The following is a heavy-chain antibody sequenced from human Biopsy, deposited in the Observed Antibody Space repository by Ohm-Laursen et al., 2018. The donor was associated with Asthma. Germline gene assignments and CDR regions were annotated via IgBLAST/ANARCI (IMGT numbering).Heavy chain of an antibody. D-gene: IGHD7-27*01. V-gene: IGHV1-2*06. CDR1: AYTFMGYH. Sequence: GASVKVSRTPSAYTFMGYHLHWGRQAPGEGLEWMGRINPNGGATVYAQKFQGRVTMTRDTSISTAYMELSRLTSDDTAVYYCARVQKSPGDRWFDPWGQGTLVTVSS. CDR3: ARVQKSPGDRWFDP. J-gene: IGHJ5*02. CDR2: INPNGGAT.